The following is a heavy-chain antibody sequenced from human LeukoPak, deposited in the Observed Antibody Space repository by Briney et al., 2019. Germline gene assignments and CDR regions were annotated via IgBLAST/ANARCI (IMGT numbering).Heavy chain of an antibody. D-gene: IGHD1-1*01. J-gene: IGHJ2*01. Sequence: PSETLSLTCTVSGGSISSYYWSWIRQPPGKGLEWIGYIYYSGSTNYNPSLKSRVTISVDTSKNQFSLKLSSVTAADTAVYYCARALYRLNGWYFDLWGRGTLVTVSS. CDR3: ARALYRLNGWYFDL. V-gene: IGHV4-59*08. CDR1: GGSISSYY. CDR2: IYYSGST.